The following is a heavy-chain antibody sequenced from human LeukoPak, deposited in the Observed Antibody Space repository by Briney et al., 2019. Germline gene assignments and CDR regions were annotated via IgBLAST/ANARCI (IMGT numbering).Heavy chain of an antibody. CDR2: IYYSGST. CDR1: GGSISSSGYY. D-gene: IGHD2-15*01. V-gene: IGHV4-39*01. CDR3: ARPPVVEGAAFDI. J-gene: IGHJ3*02. Sequence: PSETLSLTCTVSGGSISSSGYYWGWIRRPPGKGLEWIGSIYYSGSTYYNPSLKSQVTISVDTSKNQFSLKLSAVTAADTAVYYCARPPVVEGAAFDIWDQGTMVTVSS.